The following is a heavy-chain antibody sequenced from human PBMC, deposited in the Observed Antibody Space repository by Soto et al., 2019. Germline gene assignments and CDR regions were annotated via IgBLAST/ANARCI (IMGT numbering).Heavy chain of an antibody. D-gene: IGHD2-8*01. J-gene: IGHJ6*02. Sequence: QVQLVQSGAEVKKPGASVKVSCRASGYSFTSHGISWVRQAPGQGLDWMGWINPSTGSTYYPEKLQGRVTMTTDTSTDTAYLDLGSLRSDDTAVYYCAREAGPVLVRPFYYGMDVWGQGTTVTVSS. CDR3: AREAGPVLVRPFYYGMDV. V-gene: IGHV1-18*01. CDR2: INPSTGST. CDR1: GYSFTSHG.